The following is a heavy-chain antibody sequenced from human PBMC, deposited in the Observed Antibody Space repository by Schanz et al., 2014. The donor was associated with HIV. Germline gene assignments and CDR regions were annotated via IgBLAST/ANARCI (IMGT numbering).Heavy chain of an antibody. D-gene: IGHD2-2*01. Sequence: QVQLVQSGAEVKKPGASVKVSCKASGYTFTGYYMHWVRQAPGQGLEWMGWINPNSGGTNYALKFQGRVTMTRDTSISTAYMEVSRLRSDDTAVYYCARDRGSISWMGRAFDIWGQGTMVTVSS. J-gene: IGHJ3*02. CDR3: ARDRGSISWMGRAFDI. CDR2: INPNSGGT. V-gene: IGHV1-2*02. CDR1: GYTFTGYY.